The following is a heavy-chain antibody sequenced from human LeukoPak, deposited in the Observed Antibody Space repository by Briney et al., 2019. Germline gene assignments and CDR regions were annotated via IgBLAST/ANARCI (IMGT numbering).Heavy chain of an antibody. CDR2: IYSDGTT. J-gene: IGHJ4*02. CDR1: GFTVSSNY. Sequence: GGSLRLSCTVSGFTVSSNYMTWVRQAPGKGLEWVSVIYSDGTTYNADSAKGRFTISRDNSKNTLYLQINSLRAEDTAVYYCARGIAAAGTGLFNWGQGTLLTVSS. V-gene: IGHV3-53*01. D-gene: IGHD6-13*01. CDR3: ARGIAAAGTGLFN.